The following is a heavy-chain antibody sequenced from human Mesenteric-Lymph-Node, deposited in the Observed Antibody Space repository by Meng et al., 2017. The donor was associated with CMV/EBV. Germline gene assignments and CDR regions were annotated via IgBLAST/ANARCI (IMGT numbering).Heavy chain of an antibody. CDR1: GFTFNAYW. CDR3: ARALFWTGAFDY. J-gene: IGHJ4*02. D-gene: IGHD3/OR15-3a*01. V-gene: IGHV3-53*01. Sequence: GGSLRLSCTGSGFTFNAYWMNWVRQVPGKGLEWVSLLYSDGSTYYADSVKGRFTISSDNSKNTLFLQMKSLRAEDTAVYYCARALFWTGAFDYWGQGTLVTVSS. CDR2: LYSDGST.